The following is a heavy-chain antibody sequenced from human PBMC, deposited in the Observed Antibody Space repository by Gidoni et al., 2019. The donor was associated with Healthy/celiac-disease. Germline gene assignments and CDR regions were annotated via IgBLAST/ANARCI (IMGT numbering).Heavy chain of an antibody. Sequence: QLQLQESGPGLVKPSETLSLTCPVSGGSITSSSYYWGWIRQPPGKGLEWIGSIYYSGSTYYNPSLKSRVTISVDTSKNQFSLKLSSVTAADTAVYYCARVTHYDYGDYYGYFDYWGQGTLVTVSS. V-gene: IGHV4-39*01. CDR1: GGSITSSSYY. D-gene: IGHD4-17*01. J-gene: IGHJ4*02. CDR3: ARVTHYDYGDYYGYFDY. CDR2: IYYSGST.